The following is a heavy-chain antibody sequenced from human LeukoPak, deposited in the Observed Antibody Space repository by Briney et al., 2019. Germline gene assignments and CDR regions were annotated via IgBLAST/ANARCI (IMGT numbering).Heavy chain of an antibody. Sequence: SKTLSLTCTVSGGSITNNNCYWGWVRQPPGKGLEWIASIYYSGSSYYNPSLKSRVTMSVDTSKNQFSLKLSSVTAADTAVYYCARGSNPDDYGDYFSVPGSGNAFDIWGQGTMVTVSS. CDR2: IYYSGSS. CDR1: GGSITNNNCY. CDR3: ARGSNPDDYGDYFSVPGSGNAFDI. J-gene: IGHJ3*02. D-gene: IGHD4-17*01. V-gene: IGHV4-39*07.